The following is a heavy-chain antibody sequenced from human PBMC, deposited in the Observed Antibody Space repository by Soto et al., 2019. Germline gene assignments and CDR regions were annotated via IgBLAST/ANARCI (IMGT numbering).Heavy chain of an antibody. D-gene: IGHD2-2*01. CDR1: GFTFSSYS. CDR2: ISSSSTI. CDR3: ARQSAALNWFDP. J-gene: IGHJ5*02. Sequence: AGSLRLSCAASGFTFSSYSMNWGRQAPGKGLEWVSYISSSSTIYYADSVKGRFTISRDNAKNSLYLQMNSLRDEDTAVYYCARQSAALNWFDPWGQGTLVTVS. V-gene: IGHV3-48*02.